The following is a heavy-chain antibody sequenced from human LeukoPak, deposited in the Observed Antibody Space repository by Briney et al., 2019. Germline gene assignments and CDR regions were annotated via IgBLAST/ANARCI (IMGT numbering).Heavy chain of an antibody. CDR2: ISRSGSTK. CDR1: GFTFSDYN. J-gene: IGHJ4*02. Sequence: GGSLRLSCAASGFTFSDYNMRWIRQAPGKGLEWVSSISRSGSTKYYADSVKGRFTISRDNAKNSLFLQMNSLRAEDTAVYYCARVLYSGSYLDGLLLSDYWGQGTLVTVSS. CDR3: ARVLYSGSYLDGLLLSDY. V-gene: IGHV3-11*01. D-gene: IGHD1-26*01.